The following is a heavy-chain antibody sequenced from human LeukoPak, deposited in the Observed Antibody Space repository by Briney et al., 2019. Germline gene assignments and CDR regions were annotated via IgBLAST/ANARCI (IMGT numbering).Heavy chain of an antibody. Sequence: SETLSLTCTVSGGSISSGGYYWSWIRQHPGKGLEWIGYIYYSGSTYYNPSLKSRVTISVDTSKSQFSLKLSSVTAADTAVYYCARNPYYYDSSGYYFYYYGMDVWGQGTTVTVSS. D-gene: IGHD3-22*01. J-gene: IGHJ6*02. CDR1: GGSISSGGYY. CDR2: IYYSGST. CDR3: ARNPYYYDSSGYYFYYYGMDV. V-gene: IGHV4-31*03.